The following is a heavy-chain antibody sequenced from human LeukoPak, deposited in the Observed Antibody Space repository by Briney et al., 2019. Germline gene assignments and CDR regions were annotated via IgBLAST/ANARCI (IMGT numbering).Heavy chain of an antibody. CDR3: ARAVFYYGSGKYNWFDP. Sequence: SETLSLTCTVSGGSISSYYWNWIRQPAGQGLEWIGRIYTSGSTNYNPSLKSRVTMSVDTSKNQFSLKLSSVTAADTAVYYCARAVFYYGSGKYNWFDPWGQGTLVTVSS. CDR2: IYTSGST. V-gene: IGHV4-4*07. CDR1: GGSISSYY. D-gene: IGHD3-10*01. J-gene: IGHJ5*02.